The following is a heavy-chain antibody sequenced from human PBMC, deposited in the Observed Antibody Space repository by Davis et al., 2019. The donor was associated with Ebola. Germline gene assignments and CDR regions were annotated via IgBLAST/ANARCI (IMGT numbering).Heavy chain of an antibody. Sequence: GESLKISCAASGFTFSSHWMNWVRQAPGKGLEWVANIKQDGSEKYYVDSVKGRFTISRDNGKKSLYLQMKSLRAEDTAVYYCAKAAAAGTGVFDYWGQGTLVTVSS. J-gene: IGHJ4*02. D-gene: IGHD6-13*01. CDR3: AKAAAAGTGVFDY. V-gene: IGHV3-7*01. CDR1: GFTFSSHW. CDR2: IKQDGSEK.